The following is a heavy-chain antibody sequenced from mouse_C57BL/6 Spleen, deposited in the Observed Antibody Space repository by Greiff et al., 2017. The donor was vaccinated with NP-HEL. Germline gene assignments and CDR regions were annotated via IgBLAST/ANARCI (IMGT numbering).Heavy chain of an antibody. CDR3: ARGGVYDCDPFAY. CDR2: IHPNSGST. D-gene: IGHD2-4*01. V-gene: IGHV1-64*01. Sequence: QVQLKQSGAELVKPGASVKLSCKASGYTFTSYWMHWVKQRPGQGLEWIGMIHPNSGSTNYNEKFKSKATLTVDKSSSTAYMQLSSLTSEDSAVYYCARGGVYDCDPFAYWGQGTLVTVSA. J-gene: IGHJ3*01. CDR1: GYTFTSYW.